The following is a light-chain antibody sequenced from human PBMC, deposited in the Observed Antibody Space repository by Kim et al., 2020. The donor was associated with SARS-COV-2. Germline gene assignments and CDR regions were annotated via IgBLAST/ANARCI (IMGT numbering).Light chain of an antibody. J-gene: IGKJ3*01. CDR1: QDIRRY. CDR2: DAS. Sequence: DIQMTQSPSSLSASVGDRVTITCQASQDIRRYLNWYQQKPEKAPNLLIYDASNLEAGVPSRFSGSGSGTDFIFTISSLQPEDIATYECQWVIIFGPGTKVDIK. V-gene: IGKV1-33*01. CDR3: QWVII.